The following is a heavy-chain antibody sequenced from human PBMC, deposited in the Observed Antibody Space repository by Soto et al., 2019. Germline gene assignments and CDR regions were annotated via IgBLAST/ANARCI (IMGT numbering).Heavy chain of an antibody. CDR1: GFTFSSYG. CDR2: ISYDGSNK. CDR3: AKGPVPLYYYDGMDV. J-gene: IGHJ6*02. V-gene: IGHV3-30*18. D-gene: IGHD4-17*01. Sequence: QVQLVESGGGVVQPGRSLRLSCAASGFTFSSYGMHWVRQAPGKGLEWVAVISYDGSNKYYADSVKGRFTISRDNSKNTLYLQMNSLRAEDTAVYYCAKGPVPLYYYDGMDVWGQGTTVTVSS.